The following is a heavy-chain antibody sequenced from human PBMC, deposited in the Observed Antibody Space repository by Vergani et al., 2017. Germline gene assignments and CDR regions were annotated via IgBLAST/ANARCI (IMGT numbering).Heavy chain of an antibody. CDR3: ARSGYCAHGVCYMTYYYYMDV. CDR1: GFSFSGYW. V-gene: IGHV3-74*01. J-gene: IGHJ6*03. Sequence: EVQLVESGGGLIHPGGSLRLSCEGSGFSFSGYWMHWVRQSPEKGLVWVSRIKRDGSITNYADSVKGRFTISRDNSKNTLYLQMNNLRAADTAVYYCARSGYCAHGVCYMTYYYYMDVWGKGTAVSVSS. D-gene: IGHD2-8*01. CDR2: IKRDGSIT.